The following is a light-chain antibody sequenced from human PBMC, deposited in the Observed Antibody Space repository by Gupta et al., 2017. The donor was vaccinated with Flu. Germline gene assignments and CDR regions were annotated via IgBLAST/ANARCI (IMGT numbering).Light chain of an antibody. V-gene: IGLV2-18*02. CDR3: SSYTSSSTVV. Sequence: QSALTQPPSVSGSPGQSVTISCTGTSSDVGSYNRVSWYQQPPGTAPMLSMYDVSHRPSGVPDRGSGYKSGNTASLTISGLQAEDEADYYCSSYTSSSTVVFGGGTKLTVL. CDR2: DVS. J-gene: IGLJ3*02. CDR1: SSDVGSYNR.